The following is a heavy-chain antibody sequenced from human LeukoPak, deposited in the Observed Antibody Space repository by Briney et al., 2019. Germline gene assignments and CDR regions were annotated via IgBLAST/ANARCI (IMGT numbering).Heavy chain of an antibody. CDR1: GYTFTGYY. J-gene: IGHJ3*02. V-gene: IGHV1-2*02. CDR3: AGVCSSTSCYTASDAFDI. D-gene: IGHD2-2*02. Sequence: ASVKVSCKASGYTFTGYYMHWVRQAPGQGLEWMGWINPNSGGANYAQKFQGRVTMTRDTSISTAYMELSRLRSDETAVYYCAGVCSSTSCYTASDAFDIWGQGTMVTVSS. CDR2: INPNSGGA.